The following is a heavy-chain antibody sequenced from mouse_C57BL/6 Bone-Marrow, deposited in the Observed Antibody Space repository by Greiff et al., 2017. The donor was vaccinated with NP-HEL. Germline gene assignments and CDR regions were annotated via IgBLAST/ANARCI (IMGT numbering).Heavy chain of an antibody. J-gene: IGHJ4*01. D-gene: IGHD2-12*01. Sequence: VQLQESGPGLVQPSQSLSITCTVSGFSLTSYGVHWVRQSPGKGLEWLGVIWRGGSTDYNAAFMSRLSITKDNSKSQVFFKMNSLQADDTAIYYCAKNTYYSSYYAMDYWGQGTSVTVSS. CDR3: AKNTYYSSYYAMDY. V-gene: IGHV2-5*01. CDR2: IWRGGST. CDR1: GFSLTSYG.